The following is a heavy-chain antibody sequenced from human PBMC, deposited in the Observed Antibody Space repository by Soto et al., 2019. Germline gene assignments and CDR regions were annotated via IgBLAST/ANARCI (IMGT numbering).Heavy chain of an antibody. V-gene: IGHV3-15*01. J-gene: IGHJ4*02. D-gene: IGHD3-10*01. Sequence: EVQLVESGGGLVQPGGSLRLSCAGSGFSFSDAWMNWFRQAPGKGLEWVGRVKSETHGGTTDYGAPVKGRFTISRDDPENTVFLQMNSLKSEDTAVYYCATGGYYPDYWGQGTLVTVSS. CDR2: VKSETHGGTT. CDR3: ATGGYYPDY. CDR1: GFSFSDAW.